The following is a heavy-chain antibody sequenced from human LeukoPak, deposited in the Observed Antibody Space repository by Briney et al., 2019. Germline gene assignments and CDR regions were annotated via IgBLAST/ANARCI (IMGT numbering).Heavy chain of an antibody. V-gene: IGHV1-2*02. J-gene: IGHJ6*03. CDR1: GYTFTGYY. CDR2: INPNSGGT. CDR3: ARMGFKDYYDSSGYYMDV. D-gene: IGHD3-22*01. Sequence: ASVKVSCKASGYTFTGYYMHWVRQAPGQGLEWMGWINPNSGGTNYAQKFQGRVTMTRDTSISTAYMELSRLRSDDTAVYYCARMGFKDYYDSSGYYMDVWGKGTTVTVSS.